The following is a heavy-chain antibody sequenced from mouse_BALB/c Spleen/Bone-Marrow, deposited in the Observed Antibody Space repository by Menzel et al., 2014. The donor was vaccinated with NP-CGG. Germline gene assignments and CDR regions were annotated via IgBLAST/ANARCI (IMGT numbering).Heavy chain of an antibody. CDR3: ARDGLYGNYAMDY. Sequence: QVQLQQSGPGLVAPSQSLSITCTVSGFSLTSYGVHWVRQPPGKGLEWLGVIWAGGSTNYNSALMSRLSISKDNSKSRVFLKMNSLQTDDTAMYYCARDGLYGNYAMDYWGQGTSVTVSS. V-gene: IGHV2-9*02. J-gene: IGHJ4*01. CDR1: GFSLTSYG. CDR2: IWAGGST. D-gene: IGHD2-1*01.